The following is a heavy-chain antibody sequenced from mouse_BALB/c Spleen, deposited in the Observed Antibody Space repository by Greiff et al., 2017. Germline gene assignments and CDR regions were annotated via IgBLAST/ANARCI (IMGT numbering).Heavy chain of an antibody. CDR1: GYTFTSYV. J-gene: IGHJ3*01. D-gene: IGHD2-4*01. CDR2: INPYNDGT. V-gene: IGHV1-14*01. CDR3: AREDYYDYDGSWFAY. Sequence: VQLQQSGPELVKPGASVKMSCKASGYTFTSYVMHWVKQKPGQGLEWIGYINPYNDGTKYNEKFKGKATLTSDKSSSTAYMELSSLTSEDSVVYYCAREDYYDYDGSWFAYWGQGTLVTVSA.